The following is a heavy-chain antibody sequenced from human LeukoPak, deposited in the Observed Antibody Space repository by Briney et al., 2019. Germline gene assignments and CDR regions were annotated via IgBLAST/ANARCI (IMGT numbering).Heavy chain of an antibody. V-gene: IGHV3-48*04. CDR3: AELGITMIGGV. CDR2: ISSSGSTI. Sequence: GGSLRLSCAASGFTFSSYGMSWVRQAPGKGLEWVSAISSSGSTIYYADSVKGRFTISRDNAKKSLYLQMNSLRAEDTAVYYCAELGITMIGGVWGKGTTVTISS. D-gene: IGHD3-10*02. J-gene: IGHJ6*04. CDR1: GFTFSSYG.